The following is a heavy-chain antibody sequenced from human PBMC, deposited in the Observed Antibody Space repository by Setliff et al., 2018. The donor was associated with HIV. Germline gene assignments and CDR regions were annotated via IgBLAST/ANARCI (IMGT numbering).Heavy chain of an antibody. V-gene: IGHV4-59*12. CDR3: ARDRPYYYYGMDV. Sequence: PSETLSLTCTVSGGSITGYYWSWIRQPPGKGLEWIGWIYYSGNTRYNPSLKSRVTISVDTSKNQFSLKLSSVTAADTAVYYCARDRPYYYYGMDVWGQGTTVTVSS. J-gene: IGHJ6*02. CDR1: GGSITGYY. CDR2: IYYSGNT.